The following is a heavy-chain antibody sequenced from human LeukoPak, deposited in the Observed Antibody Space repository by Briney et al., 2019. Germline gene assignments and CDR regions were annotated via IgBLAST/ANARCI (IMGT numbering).Heavy chain of an antibody. CDR3: ARGYSSSWNYFDY. D-gene: IGHD6-13*01. CDR1: GGSISNYW. CDR2: VFDSGGT. J-gene: IGHJ4*02. Sequence: ASETLSLTCTVSGGSISNYWWSWIRQPPGKGLEWIGYVFDSGGTNYNPSLKSRVTISVDTSKKQFSLKLSSVTAADMAVYYCARGYSSSWNYFDYWGQGTLVTVSS. V-gene: IGHV4-59*01.